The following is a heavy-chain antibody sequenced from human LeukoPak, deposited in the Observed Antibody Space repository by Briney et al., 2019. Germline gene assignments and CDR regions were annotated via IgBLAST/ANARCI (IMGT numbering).Heavy chain of an antibody. CDR1: GGTFSSYA. CDR2: IIPIFGTA. V-gene: IGHV1-69*13. Sequence: GASVKVSCKASGGTFSSYAISWVRQAPGQGLEWMGGIIPIFGTANYAQKFQGRVTITADESTSTAYMELSSLRSEDTAVYYCARDPPSGYESQSFDYWGQGTLVTVSS. J-gene: IGHJ4*02. D-gene: IGHD5-12*01. CDR3: ARDPPSGYESQSFDY.